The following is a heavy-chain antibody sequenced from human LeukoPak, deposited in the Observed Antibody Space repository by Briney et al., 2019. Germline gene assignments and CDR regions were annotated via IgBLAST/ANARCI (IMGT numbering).Heavy chain of an antibody. V-gene: IGHV3-30*18. Sequence: GGSLRLSCAASGFTFSSYDMHWVRQAPGKGLEWVAVVSYDGSNKYYADSVKGRFTISRDNSKNTLYLQMNSLRAEDTAVYYCAKRYDTSGLDYWGQGTLVTVSS. CDR3: AKRYDTSGLDY. J-gene: IGHJ4*02. CDR2: VSYDGSNK. CDR1: GFTFSSYD. D-gene: IGHD3-22*01.